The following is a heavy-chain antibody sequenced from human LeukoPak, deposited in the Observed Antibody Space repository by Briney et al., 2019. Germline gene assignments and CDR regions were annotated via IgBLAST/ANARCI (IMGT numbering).Heavy chain of an antibody. CDR3: ARESEGYCSSTSCFIDY. CDR2: INQDGSVQ. J-gene: IGHJ4*02. V-gene: IGHV3-7*01. D-gene: IGHD2-2*01. CDR1: GFTLSNCW. Sequence: GGSLRLSCAASGFTLSNCWMTWFRQAPGKGLEWVANINQDGSVQSYVDSVEGRFTISRDNSKNTLYLQMNSLRAEDTAVYYCARESEGYCSSTSCFIDYWGQGTLVTVSS.